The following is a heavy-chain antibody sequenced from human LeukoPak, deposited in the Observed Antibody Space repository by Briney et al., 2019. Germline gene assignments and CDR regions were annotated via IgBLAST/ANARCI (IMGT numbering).Heavy chain of an antibody. CDR3: AKFDPGYSYGYRGKPYFDY. CDR2: ISGSGGST. D-gene: IGHD5-18*01. Sequence: PGGSLRLSCAASGFTFSSYAMSWVRQAPGKGLEWVSAISGSGGSTYYADSVKGRFTISRDNSKNTLYLQMNSLRAEDTAVYYCAKFDPGYSYGYRGKPYFDYWGQGTLVTVSS. J-gene: IGHJ4*02. CDR1: GFTFSSYA. V-gene: IGHV3-23*01.